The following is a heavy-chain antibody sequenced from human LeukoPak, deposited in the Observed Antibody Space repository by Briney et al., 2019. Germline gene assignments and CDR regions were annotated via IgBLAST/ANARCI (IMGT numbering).Heavy chain of an antibody. CDR2: IRFDGTNK. D-gene: IGHD3-9*01. CDR1: GFIFSSYG. V-gene: IGHV3-30*02. CDR3: ARKGYDILTGYKGIDY. Sequence: GGSLRLSCAASGFIFSSYGMHWVRQAPGKGLEWVAFIRFDGTNKYYADSVKGRFTISRDNSKNTLYLQMNSLRAEDTAVYYCARKGYDILTGYKGIDYWGQGTLVTVSS. J-gene: IGHJ4*02.